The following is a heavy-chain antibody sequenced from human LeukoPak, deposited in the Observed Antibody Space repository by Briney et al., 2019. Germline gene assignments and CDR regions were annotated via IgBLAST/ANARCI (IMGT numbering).Heavy chain of an antibody. J-gene: IGHJ3*02. D-gene: IGHD2-15*01. Sequence: GGSLRLSCAASGFTVSSNYMSWVRQAPGKGLEWVSVIYSGGSTYYADSVKGRFTISRDNSKNTLYLQMNSLRAEDTAVYYCARAPLDYCSGGSCYMIGAFDIWGQGTMVTVSS. CDR1: GFTVSSNY. CDR3: ARAPLDYCSGGSCYMIGAFDI. V-gene: IGHV3-53*01. CDR2: IYSGGST.